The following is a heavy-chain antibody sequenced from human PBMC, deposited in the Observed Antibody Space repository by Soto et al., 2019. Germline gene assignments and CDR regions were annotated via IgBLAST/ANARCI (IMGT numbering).Heavy chain of an antibody. D-gene: IGHD5-18*01. Sequence: QVPLVQSGAELKKPGASVNISCTASGFTFSDNLINWVRQVPGQGLEWMGWLNPDTGNTRYSETFQGRVTISRQPYASIAYLELSGLENEDTALYFCARDIQSVGPRANDAFDVWGQGTMITVSS. CDR2: LNPDTGNT. CDR3: ARDIQSVGPRANDAFDV. V-gene: IGHV1-3*01. CDR1: GFTFSDNL. J-gene: IGHJ3*01.